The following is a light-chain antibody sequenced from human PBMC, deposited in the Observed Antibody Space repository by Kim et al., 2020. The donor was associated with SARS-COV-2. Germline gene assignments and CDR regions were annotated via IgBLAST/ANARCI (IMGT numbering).Light chain of an antibody. CDR3: QSYDATIRV. CDR2: EDH. J-gene: IGLJ3*02. V-gene: IGLV6-57*03. Sequence: GKTVTISCTRTGGSIATNSVHWYQLRPGSAPTIVIYEDHQRPSGVPERFSGSIDPSSNSASLTISGLETEDEADYYCQSYDATIRVFGGGTQLTVL. CDR1: GGSIATNS.